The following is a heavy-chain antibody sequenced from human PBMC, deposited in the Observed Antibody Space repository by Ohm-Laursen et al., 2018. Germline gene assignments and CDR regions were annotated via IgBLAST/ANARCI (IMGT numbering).Heavy chain of an antibody. CDR1: GFTFSSSE. CDR2: ITHGSDTI. J-gene: IGHJ4*02. CDR3: VKECGGTYNF. V-gene: IGHV3-48*03. Sequence: SLRLSCAASGFTFSSSEMNWVRQAPGKGLEWISGITHGSDTIYYADSVKGRFTISRDNAKNSLYLQMNSLRDEDTAIYYCVKECGGTYNFWGQGTLVSVSS. D-gene: IGHD1-26*01.